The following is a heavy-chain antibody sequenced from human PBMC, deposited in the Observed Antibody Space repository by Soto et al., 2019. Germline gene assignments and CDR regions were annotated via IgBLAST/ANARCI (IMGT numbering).Heavy chain of an antibody. Sequence: EVQLVESGGGLVQPGGSLRLSCAASGFTFSSYSMNWVRQAPEKGLEWVSYISSRSSTIYYADSVKGRFTISRDKAKNSRYLQMNSLRDEDTAVYYCARDQGAGWFGRHFDLWGRGTLVTVSS. CDR2: ISSRSSTI. V-gene: IGHV3-48*02. CDR1: GFTFSSYS. CDR3: ARDQGAGWFGRHFDL. D-gene: IGHD3-10*01. J-gene: IGHJ2*01.